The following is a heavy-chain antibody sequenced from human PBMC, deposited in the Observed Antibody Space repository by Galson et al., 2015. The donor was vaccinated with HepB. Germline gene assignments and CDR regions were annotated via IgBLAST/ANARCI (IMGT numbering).Heavy chain of an antibody. D-gene: IGHD6-13*01. CDR3: AYSSSWYGTNWFDP. CDR1: GYTFTSYD. V-gene: IGHV1-8*01. Sequence: SCKASGYTFTSYDINWVRQATGQGLEWMGWMNPNSGNTGYAQKFQGRVTMTRNTSISTAYMELSSLRSEDTAVYYCAYSSSWYGTNWFDPWGQGTLVTVSS. CDR2: MNPNSGNT. J-gene: IGHJ5*02.